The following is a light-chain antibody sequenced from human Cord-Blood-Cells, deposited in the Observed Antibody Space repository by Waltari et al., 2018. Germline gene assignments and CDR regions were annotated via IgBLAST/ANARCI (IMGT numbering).Light chain of an antibody. J-gene: IGLJ3*02. Sequence: QSALTPPASVSGSPGQSITLSCTGTSSDVGGYNYVPWYQQHPGKAPKLMIYEVSNRPSGVSNRFSGSKSGNTASLTISGLQAEDEADYYCSSYTSSSTLVFGGGTKLTVL. CDR1: SSDVGGYNY. CDR3: SSYTSSSTLV. CDR2: EVS. V-gene: IGLV2-14*01.